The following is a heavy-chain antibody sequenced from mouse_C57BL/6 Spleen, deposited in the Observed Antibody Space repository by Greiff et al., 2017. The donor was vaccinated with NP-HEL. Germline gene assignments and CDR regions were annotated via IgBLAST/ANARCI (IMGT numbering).Heavy chain of an antibody. CDR1: GYTFTDHT. Sequence: VKLMESDAELVKPGASVKISCKVSGYTFTDHTIHWMKQRPEQGLEWIGYIYPRDGSTKYNEKFKGKATLTADKSSSTAYMQLNSLTSEDSAVYFCARSIYYGSSYWYFDVWGTGTTVTVSS. CDR2: IYPRDGST. CDR3: ARSIYYGSSYWYFDV. D-gene: IGHD1-1*01. J-gene: IGHJ1*03. V-gene: IGHV1-78*01.